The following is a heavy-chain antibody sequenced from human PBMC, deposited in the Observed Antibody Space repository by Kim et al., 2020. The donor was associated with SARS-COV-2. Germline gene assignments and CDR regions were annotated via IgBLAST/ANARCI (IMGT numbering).Heavy chain of an antibody. Sequence: NDYALSVKSRISINPDTSKNHFSLQLNSVIAEDSAVYYCARDPIAGGFDFWGQGTLVTVSS. CDR2: N. V-gene: IGHV6-1*01. CDR3: ARDPIAGGFDF. J-gene: IGHJ4*02. D-gene: IGHD2-15*01.